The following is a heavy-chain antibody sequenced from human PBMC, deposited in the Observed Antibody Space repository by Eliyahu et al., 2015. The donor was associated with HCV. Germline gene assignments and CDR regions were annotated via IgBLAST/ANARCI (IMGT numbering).Heavy chain of an antibody. V-gene: IGHV4-59*01. Sequence: QVQLQESGPGLVQPSETLSLTCTVSGGSITTYYWSWIRQPPGKGLEWIGYIHYSGSTHYNPSLKSRATMSVDTSKNQFSLKLTSVTAADTAVYYCASGGGGIAVAGTGGWFDPWGQGTLITVSS. CDR2: IHYSGST. CDR3: ASGGGGIAVAGTGGWFDP. J-gene: IGHJ5*02. D-gene: IGHD6-19*01. CDR1: GGSITTYY.